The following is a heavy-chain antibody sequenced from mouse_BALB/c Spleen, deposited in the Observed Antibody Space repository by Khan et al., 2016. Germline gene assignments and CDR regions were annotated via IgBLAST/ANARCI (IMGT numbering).Heavy chain of an antibody. CDR2: ISSGGGRT. CDR1: GFAFSNYD. V-gene: IGHV5-12-1*01. D-gene: IGHD3-2*01. CDR3: AVHDARTARVFYFDY. J-gene: IGHJ2*01. Sequence: EVQLVESGGGLVKPGGSLKLSCAASGFAFSNYDMSWVRQTPEKRLEWVAYISSGGGRTYYVDTVKGRFTISRDNAKNTLYLQMSSLKSEDTAMYYCAVHDARTARVFYFDYWGQGTTLTVSS.